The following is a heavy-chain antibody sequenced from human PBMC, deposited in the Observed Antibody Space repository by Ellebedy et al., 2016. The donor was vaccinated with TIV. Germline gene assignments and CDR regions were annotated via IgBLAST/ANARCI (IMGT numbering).Heavy chain of an antibody. J-gene: IGHJ5*01. CDR3: AKDRGGGATDS. CDR1: GGSINSDNHY. V-gene: IGHV4-39*07. D-gene: IGHD3-16*01. Sequence: MPSETLSLTCSVSGGSINSDNHYWGWIRQPPGKGLEWIGTLYYSGRSYFTPSLKSRVTLSLDTSTNQFSLKLTSVTAADTAVYYCAKDRGGGATDSWGQGTLVTVSS. CDR2: LYYSGRS.